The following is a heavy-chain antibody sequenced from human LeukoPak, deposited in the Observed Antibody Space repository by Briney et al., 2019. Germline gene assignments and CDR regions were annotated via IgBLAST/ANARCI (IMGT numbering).Heavy chain of an antibody. D-gene: IGHD2-15*01. CDR3: ARDIASCTHTTCYDIRFDS. J-gene: IGHJ5*01. CDR2: ISYDGSNK. CDR1: GFTFSSYA. V-gene: IGHV3-30*04. Sequence: GTSLRLSCAASGFTFSSYAMHWVRQAPGKGLEWVAVISYDGSNKYYADSVKGRFTISRDNSKNTLYLQMNSLRAEDTAVYYCARDIASCTHTTCYDIRFDSWGQGTLVTVSS.